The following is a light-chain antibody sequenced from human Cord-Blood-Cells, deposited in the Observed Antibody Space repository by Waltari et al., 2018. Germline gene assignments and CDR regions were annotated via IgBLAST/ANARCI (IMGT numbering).Light chain of an antibody. Sequence: QSALTQPASVSASPGQAITISCTGTRSDVGSYNLVSWYQQHPGKAPDLMLFEVSMRPSGVSNRFSGSKSGSTASLTISVLQAEDEADYYCCSYAGSSTSHVVFGGGTKLTVL. CDR2: EVS. CDR1: RSDVGSYNL. V-gene: IGLV2-23*02. CDR3: CSYAGSSTSHVV. J-gene: IGLJ2*01.